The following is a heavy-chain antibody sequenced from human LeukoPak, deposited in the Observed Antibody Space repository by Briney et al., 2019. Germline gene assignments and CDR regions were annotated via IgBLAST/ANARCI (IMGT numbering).Heavy chain of an antibody. Sequence: SETLSLTCSVFADSMNNYYWTWIRQPPGKGLEWVGNMHPGGTTKFHPSLEGRVTMSIDTSNKQFSLRLRSVTAVDTATYYCAKTGSLFGRFLDHWGPGALVIVSS. V-gene: IGHV4-59*01. CDR3: AKTGSLFGRFLDH. CDR2: MHPGGTT. D-gene: IGHD3-10*02. CDR1: ADSMNNYY. J-gene: IGHJ4*02.